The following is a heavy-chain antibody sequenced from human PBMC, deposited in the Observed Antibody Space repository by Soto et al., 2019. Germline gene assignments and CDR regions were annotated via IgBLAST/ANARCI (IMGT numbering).Heavy chain of an antibody. Sequence: QVQLQESGPGLVKPSGTLSLTCAVSGGSISSSHWWTWVRQSPGKGLEYIGEISHSGTSNSNPSLQSRVTLSVDKYKNHFSLTLTSVTAADTAVYYCARVVLTITRGAFDAWGQGTLVIVSS. CDR1: GGSISSSHW. J-gene: IGHJ3*01. CDR3: ARVVLTITRGAFDA. V-gene: IGHV4-4*02. CDR2: ISHSGTS. D-gene: IGHD3-9*01.